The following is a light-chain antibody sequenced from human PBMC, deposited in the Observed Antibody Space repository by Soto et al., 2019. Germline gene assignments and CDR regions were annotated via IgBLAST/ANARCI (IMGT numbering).Light chain of an antibody. V-gene: IGLV2-14*01. CDR3: SSYTNSSPYV. J-gene: IGLJ1*01. CDR2: EVS. Sequence: QSALTQPASVSGSPGQSITISCTGTSSDIGSYTHVSWYQQHPGKAPKLIIFEVSDRPSGISDRFSGSKSGNTASLTISGLQAEDEADYYCSSYTNSSPYVLGSGTKLTVL. CDR1: SSDIGSYTH.